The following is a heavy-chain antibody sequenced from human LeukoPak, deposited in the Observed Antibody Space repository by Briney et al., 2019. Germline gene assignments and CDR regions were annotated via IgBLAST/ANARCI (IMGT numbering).Heavy chain of an antibody. V-gene: IGHV3-11*01. CDR1: GFTVSDDW. D-gene: IGHD4-17*01. CDR2: IFNSGSSI. CDR3: ARGHYGLDY. Sequence: GGSLRLSCAVSGFTVSDDWMSWIRQAPGKGLEWVSYIFNSGSSIYYADSVKGRFTISRDNAKNSLFLQMNSLRADDTAVYYCARGHYGLDYWGQGTLVTVSS. J-gene: IGHJ4*02.